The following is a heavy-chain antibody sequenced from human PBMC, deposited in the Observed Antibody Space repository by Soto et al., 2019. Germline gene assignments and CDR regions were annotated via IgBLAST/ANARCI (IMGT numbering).Heavy chain of an antibody. D-gene: IGHD3-10*01. CDR3: AKGVRGVNYYYGMDV. V-gene: IGHV3-23*01. Sequence: GGSLRLSCAASGFTFSSYAMSWVRQAPGKGLEWVSAISGSGGSTYYADSVKGRFTISRDNSKNTLYLQMNSLRAEDTAVYYCAKGVRGVNYYYGMDVWGQGTTVTVSS. CDR2: ISGSGGST. CDR1: GFTFSSYA. J-gene: IGHJ6*02.